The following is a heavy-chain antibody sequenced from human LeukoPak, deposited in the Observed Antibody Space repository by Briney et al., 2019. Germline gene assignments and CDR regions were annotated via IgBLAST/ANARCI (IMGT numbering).Heavy chain of an antibody. CDR3: ATDPIVGATDDY. Sequence: SETLSLTCIVSGGSISSFYWSWIRQPPGKGLEWIGYIYYSGSTNYNPSLKSRFTISVDTSKNQFSLNLSSVTAADTAVYYCATDPIVGATDDYWGQGTLVTVSS. D-gene: IGHD1-26*01. CDR1: GGSISSFY. V-gene: IGHV4-59*01. J-gene: IGHJ4*02. CDR2: IYYSGST.